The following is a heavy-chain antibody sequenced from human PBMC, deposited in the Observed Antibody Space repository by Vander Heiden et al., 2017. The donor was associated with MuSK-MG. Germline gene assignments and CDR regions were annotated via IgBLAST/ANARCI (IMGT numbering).Heavy chain of an antibody. V-gene: IGHV3-48*03. CDR2: ISSSGSTI. CDR1: GFTFSSYE. J-gene: IGHJ6*03. Sequence: EVQLVESGGGLVQPGGSLRLSCAASGFTFSSYEMNWVRQAPGKGLEWVSYISSSGSTIYYADAVKGRFTISRDNAKIGLYRQMKRMSAQDTAVYDFGRLRKYDYPYYMDVCGKG. D-gene: IGHD5-12*01. CDR3: GRLRKYDYPYYMDV.